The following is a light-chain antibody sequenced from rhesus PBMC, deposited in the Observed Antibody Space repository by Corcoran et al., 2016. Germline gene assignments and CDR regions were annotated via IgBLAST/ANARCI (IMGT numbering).Light chain of an antibody. V-gene: IGKV1-28*03. CDR1: QGISSY. CDR2: AAS. Sequence: DIQMTQSPSSLSASVGDTVTITCRASQGISSYLNWFQQKPGKAPKLLIYAASSLESGVPSRFRGSGSGTDFTLTISSLQPEDFAVYSCLQHNSYPFTFGPGTKLDIK. CDR3: LQHNSYPFT. J-gene: IGKJ3*01.